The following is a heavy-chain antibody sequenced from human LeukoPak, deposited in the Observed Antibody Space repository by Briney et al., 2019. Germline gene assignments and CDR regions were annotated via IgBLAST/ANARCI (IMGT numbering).Heavy chain of an antibody. V-gene: IGHV4-30-2*01. CDR3: AGGRVRYSLYFDI. D-gene: IGHD3-16*01. J-gene: IGHJ3*02. CDR2: IYHSGST. CDR1: GGSISSGGYS. Sequence: SETLSLTCAVSGGSISSGGYSWSWIRQPPGKGLEWIGYIYHSGSTNYNPSLKSRVTISVDTSKNQFSLKLSSVTAADTAVYYCAGGRVRYSLYFDIWGQGTMVTVSS.